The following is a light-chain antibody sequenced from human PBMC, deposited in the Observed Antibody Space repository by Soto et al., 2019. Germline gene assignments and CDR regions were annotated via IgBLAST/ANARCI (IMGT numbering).Light chain of an antibody. Sequence: QSALTQPPSASGSPGQSVAISCTGTSSDVGGYNYVSWYQQHPGKAPKLMIYEVNKRPSGVPDRFSGSKSGNTASLTISRVEPGDEADYYCQVWDSSSDWAVFGGGTKLTVL. J-gene: IGLJ3*02. CDR1: SSDVGGYNY. V-gene: IGLV2-8*01. CDR3: QVWDSSSDWAV. CDR2: EVN.